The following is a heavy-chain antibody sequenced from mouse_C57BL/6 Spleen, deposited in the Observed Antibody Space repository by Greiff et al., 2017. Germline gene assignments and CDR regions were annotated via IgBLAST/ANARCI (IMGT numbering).Heavy chain of an antibody. V-gene: IGHV1-83*01. CDR1: YTFTDYYM. CDR2: YPGSGNTY. Sequence: VQLQQSGPELVKPGASVKMSCKASGYTFTDYYMHWVKQKPGKGLEWIGEIYPGSGNTYYNGKFKGKATLTADTSSSTAYMQLSSLTSEDSEVYFCARSRRAYWGQGTLVTVSA. CDR3: RSRRAY. J-gene: IGHJ3*01.